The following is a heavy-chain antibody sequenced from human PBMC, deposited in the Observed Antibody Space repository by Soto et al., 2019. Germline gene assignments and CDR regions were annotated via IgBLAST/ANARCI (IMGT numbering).Heavy chain of an antibody. D-gene: IGHD3-10*01. J-gene: IGHJ5*02. V-gene: IGHV1-69*01. CDR2: IIPIFGTA. Sequence: QVQLVQSGAEVKKPGSSVKVSCKASGGTFSSYAISWVRQAPGQGLEWMGGIIPIFGTANYAQKFQGRVTITADESTSTAYMELSSLRSEDTAVYYCARKRNDYYGSGYPLSGFDPWGQGTLVTVSS. CDR1: GGTFSSYA. CDR3: ARKRNDYYGSGYPLSGFDP.